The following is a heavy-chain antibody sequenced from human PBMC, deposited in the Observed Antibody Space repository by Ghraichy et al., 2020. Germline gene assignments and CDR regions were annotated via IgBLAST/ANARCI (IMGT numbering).Heavy chain of an antibody. CDR3: AGSFAVIRYFGL. V-gene: IGHV4-39*01. D-gene: IGHD2-21*01. J-gene: IGHJ2*01. CDR2: IHHTGST. Sequence: SETLSLTCTVSGGSIRRSKFYWGWIRQPPGKGPEWLGSIHHTGSTYHNPSLESRLTISVDTSKNLFSLKLTSVTAADTAVYFCAGSFAVIRYFGLWGRGTLVSVSS. CDR1: GGSIRRSKFY.